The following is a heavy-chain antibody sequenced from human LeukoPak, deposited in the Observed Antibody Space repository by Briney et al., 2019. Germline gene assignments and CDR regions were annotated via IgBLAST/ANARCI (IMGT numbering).Heavy chain of an antibody. J-gene: IGHJ3*02. CDR3: ARGGSYLSAFDI. CDR1: GYTFTGYY. D-gene: IGHD1-26*01. CDR2: IIPNSGGT. Sequence: ASVKVSCKASGYTFTGYYIHWVRQAPGQGLEWMGWIIPNSGGTNYAQKFQGRVTMTRDTSISTAYMELSRLRSDDTAVYYCARGGSYLSAFDIWGQGTMVTVSS. V-gene: IGHV1-2*02.